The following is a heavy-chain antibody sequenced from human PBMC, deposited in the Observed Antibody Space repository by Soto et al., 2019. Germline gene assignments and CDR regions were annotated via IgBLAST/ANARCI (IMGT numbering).Heavy chain of an antibody. D-gene: IGHD5-18*01. CDR3: ARGAIRGYSYGHSDY. J-gene: IGHJ4*02. Sequence: PGGSLRLSCAASGFSSSSYTMDWVRQAPGKGLQWVSSISITGSYIYYADSVKGRFAISRDNAQNSLYLHMNSLRAEDTAVYYCARGAIRGYSYGHSDYWGQGTLVTVSS. CDR2: ISITGSYI. CDR1: GFSSSSYT. V-gene: IGHV3-21*01.